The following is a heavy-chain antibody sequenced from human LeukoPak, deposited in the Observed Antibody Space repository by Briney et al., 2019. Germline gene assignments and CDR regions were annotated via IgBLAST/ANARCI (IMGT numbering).Heavy chain of an antibody. V-gene: IGHV4-34*01. J-gene: IGHJ6*03. D-gene: IGHD3-3*01. CDR3: ARGRPFTIFLTWGYYHMDV. CDR2: INHSGST. CDR1: GGSFSGYY. Sequence: PSETLSLACAVYGGSFSGYYWSWIRQPPGKGLEWIGEINHSGSTNYNPSLKSRVTISVDTSKNQFSLKLSSVTAADTAVYYCARGRPFTIFLTWGYYHMDVWGKGTTVTVSS.